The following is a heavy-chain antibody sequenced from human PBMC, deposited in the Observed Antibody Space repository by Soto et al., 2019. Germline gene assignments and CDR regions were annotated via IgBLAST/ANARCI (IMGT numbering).Heavy chain of an antibody. Sequence: GGSLRLSCAASGFTVRSYWMHWVRQAPGKGLVWVSRINSDGSSTSYADSVKGRFTISRDNAKNTLYLQMNSLRAEDTAVYYCARTMVRGVMTLQHYYYMDVWGKGTTVTVSS. CDR3: ARTMVRGVMTLQHYYYMDV. CDR1: GFTVRSYW. CDR2: INSDGSST. V-gene: IGHV3-74*01. J-gene: IGHJ6*03. D-gene: IGHD3-10*01.